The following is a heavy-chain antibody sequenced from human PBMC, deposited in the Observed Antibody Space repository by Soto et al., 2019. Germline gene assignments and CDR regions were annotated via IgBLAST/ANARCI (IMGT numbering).Heavy chain of an antibody. Sequence: SETLSLTCAVYGGSFSGYYWSWIRQPPGKGLEWIGEINHSGSTNYNPSLKSRVTISVDTSKNQFSLKLSSVTAADTAVYYCARGFGLGYSGYQAPLQHWGQGTLVTVSS. CDR2: INHSGST. V-gene: IGHV4-34*01. J-gene: IGHJ1*01. CDR3: ARGFGLGYSGYQAPLQH. CDR1: GGSFSGYY. D-gene: IGHD5-12*01.